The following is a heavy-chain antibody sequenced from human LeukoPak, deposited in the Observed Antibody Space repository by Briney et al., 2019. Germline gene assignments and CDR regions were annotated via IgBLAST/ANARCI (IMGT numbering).Heavy chain of an antibody. CDR3: AKVSGDYVWGSYRYTGAFDM. CDR1: GFTFSSYG. J-gene: IGHJ3*02. D-gene: IGHD3-16*02. CDR2: ISGSAGST. V-gene: IGHV3-23*01. Sequence: PGGSLRLSCAASGFTFSSYGMSWVRQAPGKGLEWVSVISGSAGSTYYADSVKGRFTISRDNSKNTLYLQMNSLRAEDRAVYYCAKVSGDYVWGSYRYTGAFDMWGQGTMVTVSS.